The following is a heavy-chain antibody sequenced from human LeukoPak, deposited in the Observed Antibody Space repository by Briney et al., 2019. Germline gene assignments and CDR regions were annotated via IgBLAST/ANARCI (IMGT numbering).Heavy chain of an antibody. D-gene: IGHD1-20*01. CDR2: INPSGGST. J-gene: IGHJ5*02. CDR1: GYTFTSYY. Sequence: GASVKVSCKASGYTFTSYYMHWVRQAPGQGLEWMGIINPSGGSTSYAQKLQGRVTMTRDTSTSTVYMELSSLRSEDTAVYYCARDCAITGPPGGGWFDPWGQGTLVTVSS. V-gene: IGHV1-46*01. CDR3: ARDCAITGPPGGGWFDP.